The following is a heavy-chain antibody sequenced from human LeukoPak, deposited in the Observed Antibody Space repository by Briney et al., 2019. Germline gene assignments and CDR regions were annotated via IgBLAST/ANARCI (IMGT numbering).Heavy chain of an antibody. J-gene: IGHJ5*02. CDR2: ISGHNGNT. CDR1: GYTFSSHG. Sequence: ASVKVSRKASGYTFSSHGLSWVRQAPGQGLEWMGWISGHNGNTNYAQKLQGRVTMTTDTSTSTAYMELRSLRSDDSAVYYCARGEGILDPWGQGTLVTVSS. V-gene: IGHV1-18*01. D-gene: IGHD6-13*01. CDR3: ARGEGILDP.